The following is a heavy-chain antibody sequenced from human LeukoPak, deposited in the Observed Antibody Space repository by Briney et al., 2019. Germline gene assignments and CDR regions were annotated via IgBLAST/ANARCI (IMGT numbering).Heavy chain of an antibody. CDR2: IYSDGST. CDR3: ARSIAVAAFDY. V-gene: IGHV3-66*01. J-gene: IGHJ4*02. CDR1: GFTVSSNY. D-gene: IGHD6-19*01. Sequence: PGGSLRLSCAASGFTVSSNYMSWVRQAPGKGLEWVSVIYSDGSTYYADSVKGRFTISRDNSKNTLYLQMNSLRVEDTAVYYCARSIAVAAFDYWGQGTLVTVSS.